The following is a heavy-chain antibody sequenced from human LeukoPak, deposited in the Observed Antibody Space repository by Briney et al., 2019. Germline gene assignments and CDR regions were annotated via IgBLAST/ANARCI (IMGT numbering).Heavy chain of an antibody. D-gene: IGHD2-15*01. CDR3: ARDRYCSGGSCLGFDY. CDR2: ISYDGSNK. Sequence: PGGSLRLSCAASGFTFGSYAMHWVRQAPGKGLEWVAVISYDGSNKYYADSVKGRFTISRDNSKNTLYLQMNSLRAEDTAVYYCARDRYCSGGSCLGFDYWGQGTLVTVSS. CDR1: GFTFGSYA. J-gene: IGHJ4*02. V-gene: IGHV3-30*04.